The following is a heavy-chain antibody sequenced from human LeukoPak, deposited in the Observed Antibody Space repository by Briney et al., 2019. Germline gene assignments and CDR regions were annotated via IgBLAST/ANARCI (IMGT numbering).Heavy chain of an antibody. CDR3: ASEGVVVVAAISAFDI. D-gene: IGHD2-15*01. V-gene: IGHV3-21*01. CDR2: ISSSSSYI. Sequence: GGSLRRSCAASGFTFSSYSMNWVRQAPGKGLEWVSSISSSSSYIYYADSVKGRFTISRDNAKNSLYLQMNSLRAEDTAVYYCASEGVVVVAAISAFDIWGQGTMVTVSS. CDR1: GFTFSSYS. J-gene: IGHJ3*02.